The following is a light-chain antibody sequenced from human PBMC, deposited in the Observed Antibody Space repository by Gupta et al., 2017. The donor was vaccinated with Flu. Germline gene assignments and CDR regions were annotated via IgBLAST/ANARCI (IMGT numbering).Light chain of an antibody. CDR2: AAS. V-gene: IGKV3-11*01. Sequence: EVVLTQSPGTLSLSPGERATLSCRAGQSVSGSLAWYQQKPGQAPRLLIYAASNRATGIPARFSGSGSETDFTLTISSLEPEDFAVYYCQQRASWPLTFGGGTKVEIK. J-gene: IGKJ4*01. CDR3: QQRASWPLT. CDR1: QSVSGS.